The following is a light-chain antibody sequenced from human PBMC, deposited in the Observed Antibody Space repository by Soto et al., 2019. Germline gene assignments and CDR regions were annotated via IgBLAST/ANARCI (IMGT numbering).Light chain of an antibody. J-gene: IGKJ4*01. CDR1: QSLVSN. CDR3: QQYNNWPLT. V-gene: IGKV3-15*01. Sequence: EIVMTQSPDTLSVSPGERVTLSCRASQSLVSNLAWYQHKPGQAPRVLIYAASSRATGIPEGFSGSGSGTEFTLTITSLQSEDFAIYYCQQYNNWPLTFGGGTKVEIK. CDR2: AAS.